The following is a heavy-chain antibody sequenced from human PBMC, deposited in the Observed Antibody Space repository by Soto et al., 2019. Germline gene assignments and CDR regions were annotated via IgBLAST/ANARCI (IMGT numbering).Heavy chain of an antibody. CDR1: GYTFTSYG. D-gene: IGHD3-22*01. Sequence: SVKVSCKASGYTFTSYGISWVRQAPGQGLEWMGWISAYNGNTNYAQKLQGRVTMTADTSTSTAYMELRSLRSDDTAVYYCARDGSYYDSSGYNSVFDYWGQGTLVTVSS. V-gene: IGHV1-18*01. CDR3: ARDGSYYDSSGYNSVFDY. J-gene: IGHJ4*02. CDR2: ISAYNGNT.